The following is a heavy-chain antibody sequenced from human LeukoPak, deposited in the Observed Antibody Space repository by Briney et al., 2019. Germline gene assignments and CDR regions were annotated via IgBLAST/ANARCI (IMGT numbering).Heavy chain of an antibody. D-gene: IGHD3-10*01. CDR3: AKSRGSGTYCFDY. J-gene: IGHJ4*02. CDR2: IDNSDGT. Sequence: GGSLRFSCTASGFRFSTYAMSWVRQSPGKGLEWVSTIDNSDGTYCPDSVKGRFTISRDNSKNTLYLQMNSLRAEDTATYYCAKSRGSGTYCFDYWGQGTLVTVSS. CDR1: GFRFSTYA. V-gene: IGHV3-23*01.